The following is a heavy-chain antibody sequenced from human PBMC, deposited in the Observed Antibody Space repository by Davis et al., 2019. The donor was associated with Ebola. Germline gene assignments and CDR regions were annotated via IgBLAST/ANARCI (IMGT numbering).Heavy chain of an antibody. CDR1: GFTFSSYW. J-gene: IGHJ4*02. Sequence: HTGGSLRLSCAASGFTFSSYWMHWVRQAPGKGLVWVSRINSDGSSTSYADSVKGRFTISRDNAKNSLYLQMNSLRAEDTAVYYCAKDRPRRVVVPAAIVDYWGQGTLVTVSS. CDR3: AKDRPRRVVVPAAIVDY. V-gene: IGHV3-74*01. CDR2: INSDGSST. D-gene: IGHD2-2*02.